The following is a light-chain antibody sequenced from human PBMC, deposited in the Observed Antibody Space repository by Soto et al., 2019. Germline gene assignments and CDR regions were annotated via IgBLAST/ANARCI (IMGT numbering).Light chain of an antibody. V-gene: IGLV2-23*02. J-gene: IGLJ1*01. CDR1: SSDFGSYNL. CDR2: EVS. CDR3: CSYAGSSTLYV. Sequence: QSALTQPASVSGSPGQSITISCTGTSSDFGSYNLVSWYQQHPGKAPKLMIYEVSKRPSGVSNRFSGSKSGNTASLTISGLQAEDEADYYCCSYAGSSTLYVFGTGTTVTV.